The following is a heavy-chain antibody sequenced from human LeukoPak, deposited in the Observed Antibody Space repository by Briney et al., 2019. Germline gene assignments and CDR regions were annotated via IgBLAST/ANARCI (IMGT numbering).Heavy chain of an antibody. CDR2: IDPGDSDT. CDR1: GYRFTSYW. D-gene: IGHD3-10*01. J-gene: IGHJ4*02. V-gene: IGHV5-51*01. Sequence: KVGESLKISCKGFGYRFTSYWIGWVRQMPGKGLEWMGIIDPGDSDTRYSPSFQGQVRISADKSITTAYLQWSSLKASDTAMYYCARRTYGSGSYYIDHWGQGTLVTVSS. CDR3: ARRTYGSGSYYIDH.